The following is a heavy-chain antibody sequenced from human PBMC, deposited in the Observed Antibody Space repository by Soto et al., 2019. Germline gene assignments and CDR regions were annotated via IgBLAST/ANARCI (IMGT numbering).Heavy chain of an antibody. V-gene: IGHV4-30-2*01. D-gene: IGHD5-12*01. CDR1: GGSISSGGYS. CDR2: IYHSGST. Sequence: SETLSLTCAVSGGSISSGGYSWSWIRQPPGKGLEWIGYIYHSGSTYYNPSLKSRVTISVDRSKNQFSLKLTSVTAADTAVYYCARVPTDIVAKDKYYYFDMDVWGQGTTVTSP. CDR3: ARVPTDIVAKDKYYYFDMDV. J-gene: IGHJ6*02.